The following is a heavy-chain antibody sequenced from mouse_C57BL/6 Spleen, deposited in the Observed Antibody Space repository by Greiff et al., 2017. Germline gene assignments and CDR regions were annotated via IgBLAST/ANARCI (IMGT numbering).Heavy chain of an antibody. CDR1: GYTFTSYW. Sequence: QVQLQQPGAELVRPGTSVKLSCKASGYTFTSYWMHWVKQRPGQGLEWIGVIDPSDSYTNYNQKFKGKATLTVDTSSSTTYMQLSSLTSEDSAVYYYTRSLYYYCSSTFDHYCYFDVWGTGTTVTVSS. CDR2: IDPSDSYT. J-gene: IGHJ1*03. D-gene: IGHD1-1*01. V-gene: IGHV1-59*01. CDR3: TRSLYYYCSSTFDHYCYFDV.